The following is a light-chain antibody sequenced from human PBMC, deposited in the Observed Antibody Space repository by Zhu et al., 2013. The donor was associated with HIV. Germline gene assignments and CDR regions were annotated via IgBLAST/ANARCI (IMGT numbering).Light chain of an antibody. CDR2: DDT. Sequence: SYELTQAPSVSVAPGKTARMTCGGNNIGSKSVHWYQQKPGRAPMLVIYDDTDRPAGIPGRFSGSNSGDTATLTISRVEAGDDADYYCQVWDSSSDHVVFGGGTKLSVL. CDR3: QVWDSSSDHVV. J-gene: IGLJ2*01. V-gene: IGLV3-21*04. CDR1: NIGSKS.